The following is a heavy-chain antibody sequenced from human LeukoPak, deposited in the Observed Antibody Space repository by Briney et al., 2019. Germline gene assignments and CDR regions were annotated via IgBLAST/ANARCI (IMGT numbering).Heavy chain of an antibody. D-gene: IGHD3-22*01. V-gene: IGHV1-8*01. CDR2: VNPNSGNT. CDR1: GYTFTSYD. Sequence: ASVKVSCKASGYTFTSYDINWVRQATGQGLEWMGWVNPNSGNTGYAQKFQGRVTMTRNTSISTAYMELSSLRSEDTAVYYCARGPYYYDSSGNQIDYWGQGTLVTVSS. J-gene: IGHJ4*02. CDR3: ARGPYYYDSSGNQIDY.